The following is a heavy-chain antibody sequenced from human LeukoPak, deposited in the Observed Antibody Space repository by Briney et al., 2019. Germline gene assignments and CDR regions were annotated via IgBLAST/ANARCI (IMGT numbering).Heavy chain of an antibody. Sequence: GGSLRLSCAASGFFFSSCAMRWVRQPPGEGLEWVSIISVSGDKTFYEDSVKGRFTISRDNSKNTLFLHMNSLRAEDTAVYSCAKGYYGSGSYGWFDYWGQGTLVTVSS. V-gene: IGHV3-23*01. D-gene: IGHD3-10*01. CDR1: GFFFSSCA. J-gene: IGHJ4*02. CDR3: AKGYYGSGSYGWFDY. CDR2: ISVSGDKT.